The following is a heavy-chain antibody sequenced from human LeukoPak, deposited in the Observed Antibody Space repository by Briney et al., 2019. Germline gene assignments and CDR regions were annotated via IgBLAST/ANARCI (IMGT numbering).Heavy chain of an antibody. CDR1: GGTFSSYA. J-gene: IGHJ6*03. V-gene: IGHV1-69*05. CDR3: ARDAGGSYYGGYYYYMDV. D-gene: IGHD1-26*01. CDR2: IIPIFGTA. Sequence: SVKVSCKASGGTFSSYAISWVRQAPGQGLEWMGGIIPIFGTANYAQKFQGRVTITTDESTSTAYMELSRLRSEDTAVYYCARDAGGSYYGGYYYYMDVWGKGTTVTVSS.